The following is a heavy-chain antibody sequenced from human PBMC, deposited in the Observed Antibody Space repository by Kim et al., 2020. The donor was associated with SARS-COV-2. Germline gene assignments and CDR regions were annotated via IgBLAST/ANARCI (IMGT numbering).Heavy chain of an antibody. CDR1: GFTFSSYG. CDR3: ARDYYYERWEVYYYYGMDV. J-gene: IGHJ6*02. V-gene: IGHV3-33*01. CDR2: IWYDGSNK. D-gene: IGHD3-22*01. Sequence: GGSLRLSCAASGFTFSSYGMHWVRQAPGKGLEWVAVIWYDGSNKYYADSVKGRFTISRDNSKNTLYLQMNSLRAEDTAVYYCARDYYYERWEVYYYYGMDVWGQGTTVTVSS.